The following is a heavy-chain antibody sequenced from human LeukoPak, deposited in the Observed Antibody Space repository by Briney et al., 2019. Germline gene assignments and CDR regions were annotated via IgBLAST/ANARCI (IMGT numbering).Heavy chain of an antibody. CDR3: AREARLRLGELSVHFDY. J-gene: IGHJ4*02. CDR1: GFTFTKYG. D-gene: IGHD3-16*02. CDR2: ISDSGAYT. Sequence: GGSLRLSCAASGFTFTKYGMSWVRQAPGKGLEWISTISDSGAYTYYADFVKGRFTVSRDNAKNSLYLQMNSLRAEDTAVYYCAREARLRLGELSVHFDYWGQGTLVTVSS. V-gene: IGHV3-23*01.